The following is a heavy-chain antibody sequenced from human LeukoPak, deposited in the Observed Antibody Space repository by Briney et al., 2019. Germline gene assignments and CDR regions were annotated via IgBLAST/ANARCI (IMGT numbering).Heavy chain of an antibody. CDR3: ARGLGGYGNWFDP. D-gene: IGHD5-18*01. V-gene: IGHV1-8*01. CDR1: GYTFTSYD. CDR2: MNPNSGNT. Sequence: ASVKVSCKASGYTFTSYDINWVRQATGQGLGWMGRMNPNSGNTGYAQKFQGRVTMTRNTSISTAYMELSSLRSDDTAVYYCARGLGGYGNWFDPWGQGALVTVSS. J-gene: IGHJ5*02.